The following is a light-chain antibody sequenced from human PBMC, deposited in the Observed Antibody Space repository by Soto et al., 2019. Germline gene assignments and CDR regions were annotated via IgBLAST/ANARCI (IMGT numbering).Light chain of an antibody. CDR3: QKYSSVPV. V-gene: IGKV1-27*01. CDR1: QDIRNF. CDR2: AAS. J-gene: IGKJ3*01. Sequence: DIQMTQSPTSLSASVGDRVTITCRASQDIRNFVAWYQQKPGKAPKLLIYAASTLQLGVPPRFSGSGSGTDFTLNINSLQPEDVATYSCQKYSSVPVFGPGTKGEIK.